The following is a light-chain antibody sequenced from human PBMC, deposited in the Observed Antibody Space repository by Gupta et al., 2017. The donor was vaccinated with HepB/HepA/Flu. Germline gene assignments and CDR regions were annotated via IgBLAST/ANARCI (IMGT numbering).Light chain of an antibody. Sequence: SSVLTQPPSVSVAPGKTARITCGGNNIGSKSLHWYLRKPDQAPMRVIYYDSDRPSGIPARFAGSYAGNTATPTTITVAAGEEADDYCQVWDSSSDHYVFGGGTKLTVL. CDR2: YDS. V-gene: IGLV3-21*04. J-gene: IGLJ2*01. CDR3: QVWDSSSDHYV. CDR1: NIGSKS.